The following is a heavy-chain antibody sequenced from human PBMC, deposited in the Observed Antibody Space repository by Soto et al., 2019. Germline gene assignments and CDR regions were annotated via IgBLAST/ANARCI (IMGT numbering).Heavy chain of an antibody. V-gene: IGHV4-4*02. J-gene: IGHJ4*02. Sequence: QVLLQESGPGLVQPSGTLSLSCAVSGDSISSHYFWGWVRQPPGKGLEWVGGISHRGSVNYNPSLQSRITLSMDKSKNQFSLRLNSVTAADTAVYYCARSFGWYAIDYWGQGTLVIVSS. CDR3: ARSFGWYAIDY. CDR2: ISHRGSV. D-gene: IGHD6-19*01. CDR1: GDSISSHYF.